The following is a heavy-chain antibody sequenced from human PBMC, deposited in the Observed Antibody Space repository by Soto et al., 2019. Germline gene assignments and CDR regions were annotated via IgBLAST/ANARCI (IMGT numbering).Heavy chain of an antibody. CDR2: LSGSGGST. D-gene: IGHD6-19*01. CDR3: VTEIAVASLVDALDI. V-gene: IGHV3-23*01. Sequence: EVQLLESGGGLVRPGGSLRLSCAASGFSFSIYAMNWVRQAPGKGLEWVSGLSGSGGSTYYADSVKGRFTISRDNSKNTLYLQMNSLRAEDSAVYFCVTEIAVASLVDALDIWGQGTMVTVSS. CDR1: GFSFSIYA. J-gene: IGHJ3*02.